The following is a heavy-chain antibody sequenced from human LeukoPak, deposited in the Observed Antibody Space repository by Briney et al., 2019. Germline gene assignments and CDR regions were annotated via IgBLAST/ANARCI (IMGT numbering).Heavy chain of an antibody. D-gene: IGHD6-19*01. J-gene: IGHJ4*02. CDR3: ARDRITVAATETSFDY. Sequence: SQTLSLTCAVYGGSFSGYYWSWIRQPPGKGLEWIGEINHSGSTNYNPSLKSRVTISVDTSKNQFSLKLSSVTAEDTAVYYCARDRITVAATETSFDYWGQGTLVTVSS. CDR2: INHSGST. CDR1: GGSFSGYY. V-gene: IGHV4-34*01.